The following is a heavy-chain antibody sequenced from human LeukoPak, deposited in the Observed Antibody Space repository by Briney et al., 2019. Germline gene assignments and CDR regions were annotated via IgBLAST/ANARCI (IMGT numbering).Heavy chain of an antibody. CDR1: GGSVSSGSYY. Sequence: PSETLSLTCTVSGGSVSSGSYYWSWIRQPPGKGLEWIGYIYYSGSTNYNPSLKSRVTISVDTSKNQFSLKLSSVTAADTAVYYCAGYVLRYFDSLLRGAFDIWGQGTMVTVSS. D-gene: IGHD3-9*01. J-gene: IGHJ3*02. V-gene: IGHV4-61*01. CDR2: IYYSGST. CDR3: AGYVLRYFDSLLRGAFDI.